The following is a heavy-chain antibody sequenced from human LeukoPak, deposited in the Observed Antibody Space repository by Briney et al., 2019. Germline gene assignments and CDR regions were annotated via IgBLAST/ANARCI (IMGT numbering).Heavy chain of an antibody. Sequence: SETLSFTCAVYGGSFSGYYWSWIRQPPGKGLEWIGEINHSGSTNYNPSLKSRVTISVDTSKNQFSLKLSSVTAADTAVYYCARHHYDSSGYYYYYYYMDVWGKGTTVTVSS. CDR3: ARHHYDSSGYYYYYYYMDV. CDR1: GGSFSGYY. D-gene: IGHD3-22*01. V-gene: IGHV4-34*01. J-gene: IGHJ6*03. CDR2: INHSGST.